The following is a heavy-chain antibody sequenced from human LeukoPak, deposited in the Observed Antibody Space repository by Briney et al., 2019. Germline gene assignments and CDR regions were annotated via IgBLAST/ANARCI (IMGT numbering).Heavy chain of an antibody. D-gene: IGHD6-13*01. V-gene: IGHV1-18*01. J-gene: IGHJ6*02. Sequence: ASVKVSCKASGYAFTSYGISWVRQAPGQGLEWMGWISAYNGNTNYAQKLQGRVTMTTDTSTSTAYMELRSLRSDDTAVYYCARVGIAAAGFYYYGMDVWGQGTTVTVSS. CDR2: ISAYNGNT. CDR3: ARVGIAAAGFYYYGMDV. CDR1: GYAFTSYG.